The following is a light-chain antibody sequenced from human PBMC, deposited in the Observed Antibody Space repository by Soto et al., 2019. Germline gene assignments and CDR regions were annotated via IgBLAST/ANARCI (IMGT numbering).Light chain of an antibody. CDR1: QTVSSN. Sequence: EIVMTQSPATLSVSAAERATLSCRASQTVSSNLAWYQQKPGQAPRLLIYGASTRATGIPARFSGSGSGTEFTLTISSLQSEDFAVYYCQQYNNWPPGTFGQGTKVDNK. J-gene: IGKJ1*01. CDR3: QQYNNWPPGT. V-gene: IGKV3-15*01. CDR2: GAS.